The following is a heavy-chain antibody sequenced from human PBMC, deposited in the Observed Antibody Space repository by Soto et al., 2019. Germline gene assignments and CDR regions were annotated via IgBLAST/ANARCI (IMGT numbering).Heavy chain of an antibody. CDR2: IIPILGIA. CDR1: GYTFTGYY. J-gene: IGHJ6*03. Sequence: GASVKVSCKASGYTFTGYYMHWVRQAPGQGLEWMGRIIPILGIANYAQKFQGRVTITADKSTSTAYMELSSLRSEDTAVYYCARDVYGSGSYYSKRYYYYYYMDVWGKGTTVTVSS. CDR3: ARDVYGSGSYYSKRYYYYYYMDV. D-gene: IGHD3-10*01. V-gene: IGHV1-69*04.